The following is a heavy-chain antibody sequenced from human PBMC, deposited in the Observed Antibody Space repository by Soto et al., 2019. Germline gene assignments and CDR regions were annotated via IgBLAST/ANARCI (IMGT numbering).Heavy chain of an antibody. CDR2: ISYDGSNK. CDR1: GFTFSSYA. Sequence: PGGSLRLSCAASGFTFSSYAMHWVRQAPGKGLEWVAVISYDGSNKYYADSVKGRFTISRDNSKNTLYLQMNSLRAEDTAVYYCARAVYYDILTGYGSWYYYYGMDVWGQGSTVTVSS. CDR3: ARAVYYDILTGYGSWYYYYGMDV. V-gene: IGHV3-30-3*01. D-gene: IGHD3-9*01. J-gene: IGHJ6*02.